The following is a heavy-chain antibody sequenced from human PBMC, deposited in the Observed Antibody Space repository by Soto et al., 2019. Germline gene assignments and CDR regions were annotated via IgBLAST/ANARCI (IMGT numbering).Heavy chain of an antibody. CDR3: AQKWGSYREVFDY. J-gene: IGHJ4*01. CDR2: ISGIGGGGST. V-gene: IGHV3-23*01. CDR1: GFTFSSHL. Sequence: GGSLRLSCAASGFTFSSHLMHWVRQAPGQGLEWVSGISGIGGGGSTFYTDSVKDRFTISRDNSKNTLYLQMSSLRVEDTAIYYCAQKWGSYREVFDYWGHGTLVTVSS. D-gene: IGHD3-16*02.